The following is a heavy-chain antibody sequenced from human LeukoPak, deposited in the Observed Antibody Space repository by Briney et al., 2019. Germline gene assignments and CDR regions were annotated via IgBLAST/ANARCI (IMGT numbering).Heavy chain of an antibody. J-gene: IGHJ6*03. CDR2: ISYSGSAI. D-gene: IGHD2-2*01. CDR3: CSSTRSPHYYLDV. CDR1: GFTFSSYS. Sequence: PGGSLRLSCAASGFTFSSYSMNWVRQAPGKGLEWLSYISYSGSAIYYSDSVMGRFNISRANAKNSLYLQMNSLRAEATAVYYCCSSTRSPHYYLDVWGKGTTVTVSS. V-gene: IGHV3-48*01.